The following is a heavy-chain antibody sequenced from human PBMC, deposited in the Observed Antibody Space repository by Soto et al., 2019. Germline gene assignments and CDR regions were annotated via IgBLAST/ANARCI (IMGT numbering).Heavy chain of an antibody. J-gene: IGHJ4*02. CDR3: ASLYYYDSSGYYGSYYFDY. V-gene: IGHV4-30-2*01. CDR1: GGSISSGGYS. Sequence: QLQLQESGSGLVKPSQTLSLTCAVSGGSISSGGYSWSWIRQPPGKGLEWIGYIYHSGSTYYNPSLKSRVTISVDRSKNQISLKLSSVTAADTAVYYCASLYYYDSSGYYGSYYFDYWGQGTLVTVSS. D-gene: IGHD3-22*01. CDR2: IYHSGST.